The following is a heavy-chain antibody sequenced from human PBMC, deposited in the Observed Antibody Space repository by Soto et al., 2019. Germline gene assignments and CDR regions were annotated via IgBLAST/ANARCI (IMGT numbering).Heavy chain of an antibody. CDR1: GFTFTSSA. Sequence: PVKVSCKASGFTFTSSAMQWVRQARGQRLEWIGWIVVGSGNTNYAQKFQERVTITRDMSTSTAYMELSSLRSEDTAVYYCARSLWGFGDLNLDYWGQGILVTVS. D-gene: IGHD3-10*01. CDR3: ARSLWGFGDLNLDY. CDR2: IVVGSGNT. V-gene: IGHV1-58*02. J-gene: IGHJ4*02.